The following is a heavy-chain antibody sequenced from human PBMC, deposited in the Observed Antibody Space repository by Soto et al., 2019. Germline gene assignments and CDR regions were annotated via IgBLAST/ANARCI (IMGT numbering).Heavy chain of an antibody. CDR1: GFTFSSYA. J-gene: IGHJ6*02. CDR3: AKKLTTGYSYDLYYYHGMDV. D-gene: IGHD3-9*01. CDR2: ISGSGGST. V-gene: IGHV3-23*01. Sequence: GGSLRLSCAASGFTFSSYAMSWVRQAPGKGLEWVSAISGSGGSTYYADSVKGRFTISRDNSKDTLYLQMNSLRAEDTAVYYCAKKLTTGYSYDLYYYHGMDVWGQGTTVTVSS.